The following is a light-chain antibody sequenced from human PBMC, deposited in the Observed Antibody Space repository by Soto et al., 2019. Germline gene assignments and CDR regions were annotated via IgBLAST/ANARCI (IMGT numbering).Light chain of an antibody. J-gene: IGKJ1*01. CDR2: GAS. CDR1: QSMSSS. CDR3: QQYYNWRPR. V-gene: IGKV3-15*01. Sequence: EVVLTQSPATLSVSPGDTATLSCRASQSMSSSLAWYQQKPGQAPRLLIYGASTRATGVPARFSGSGSGTEFTLTLSRLQSEDFAIYYCQQYYNWRPRFGQGTKVEIK.